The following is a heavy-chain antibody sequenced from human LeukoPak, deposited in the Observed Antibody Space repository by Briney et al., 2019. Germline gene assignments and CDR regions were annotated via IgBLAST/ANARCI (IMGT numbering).Heavy chain of an antibody. D-gene: IGHD2-15*01. V-gene: IGHV1-69*06. CDR3: ARVVVVAAGGDYYYYYGMDV. Sequence: ASVKVSGKASGGTFSSYAISWVRQAPGQGLEWMGGIIPIFGTANYAQKFQGRVTITADKSTSTAYMELSSLRSEDTAVYYCARVVVVAAGGDYYYYYGMDVWGKGTTVTVSS. J-gene: IGHJ6*04. CDR2: IIPIFGTA. CDR1: GGTFSSYA.